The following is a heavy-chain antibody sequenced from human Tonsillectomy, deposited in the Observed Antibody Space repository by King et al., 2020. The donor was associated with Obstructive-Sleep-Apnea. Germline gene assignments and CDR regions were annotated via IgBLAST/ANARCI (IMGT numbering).Heavy chain of an antibody. CDR1: GFTFSSYW. CDR2: IKQDGSEK. J-gene: IGHJ6*02. Sequence: VQLVESGGGLVQPGGSLRLSCAASGFTFSSYWMSWVRQAPGKGLEWVANIKQDGSEKYYVDSVKGRFTISRDNAKNSLYLQMNSLRAEDTAVYYCARERMSNTYYDFWSRKNYYYYYGMDVWGQGTTVTVSS. V-gene: IGHV3-7*03. D-gene: IGHD3-3*01. CDR3: ARERMSNTYYDFWSRKNYYYYYGMDV.